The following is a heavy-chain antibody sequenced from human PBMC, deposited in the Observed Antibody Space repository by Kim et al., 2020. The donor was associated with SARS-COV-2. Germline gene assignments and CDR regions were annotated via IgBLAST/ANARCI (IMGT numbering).Heavy chain of an antibody. V-gene: IGHV3-15*01. J-gene: IGHJ4*02. CDR3: TTARGGHS. CDR1: GFTFSNAW. Sequence: GGSLRLSCAASGFTFSNAWMNWVRQAPGNGLEWVGRIITKTDGGTTDYAAPVKGRFTISRDDSKNTLYLQMNSLKTEDTAIYYCTTARGGHSWGQGTLAT. D-gene: IGHD3-16*01. CDR2: IITKTDGGTT.